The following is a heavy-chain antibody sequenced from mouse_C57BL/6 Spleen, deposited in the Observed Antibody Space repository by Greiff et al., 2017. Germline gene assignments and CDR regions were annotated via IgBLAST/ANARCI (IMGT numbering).Heavy chain of an antibody. D-gene: IGHD1-1*01. CDR1: GYTFTDYY. CDR2: INPNNGGT. V-gene: IGHV1-26*01. Sequence: EVQLQQSGPELVKPGASVKISCKASGYTFTDYYMNWVKQSHGKSLEWIGDINPNNGGTSYNQKFKGKATLTVDKSSSTAYMELRSLTSEDSAVYYCARSYGSSRAMDYWGQGTSVTVSS. J-gene: IGHJ4*01. CDR3: ARSYGSSRAMDY.